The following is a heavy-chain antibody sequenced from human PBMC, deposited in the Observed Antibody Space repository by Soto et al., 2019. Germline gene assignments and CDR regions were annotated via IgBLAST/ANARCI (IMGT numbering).Heavy chain of an antibody. Sequence: QVQLVQSGAEVKKPGASVKVSCKASGYTFTSYAMHWVRQAPGQRLEWMGWINAGNGNTKYSQKFQGRVTITRDTSASTAYRELSSQRSEDTAVYYCARSSGWYHAFDIWGQGTMVTVSS. D-gene: IGHD6-19*01. CDR3: ARSSGWYHAFDI. J-gene: IGHJ3*02. V-gene: IGHV1-3*01. CDR1: GYTFTSYA. CDR2: INAGNGNT.